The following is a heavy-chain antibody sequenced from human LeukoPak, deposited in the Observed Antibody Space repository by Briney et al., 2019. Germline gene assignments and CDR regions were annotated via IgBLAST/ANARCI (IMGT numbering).Heavy chain of an antibody. CDR1: GFTFSSYW. CDR2: MNIDGSEK. D-gene: IGHD4-17*01. CDR3: ARAPGDPPNY. V-gene: IGHV3-7*01. J-gene: IGHJ4*02. Sequence: GGSLRLSCAASGFTFSSYWMGWVRQAPGKRLEWVANMNIDGSEKYYADSVKGRFTISRDNARNSVYLQMNSLRVEDTAVYYCARAPGDPPNYWGQGTLVTVSS.